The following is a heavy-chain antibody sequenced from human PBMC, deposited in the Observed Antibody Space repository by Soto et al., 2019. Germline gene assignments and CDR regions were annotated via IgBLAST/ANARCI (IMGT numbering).Heavy chain of an antibody. CDR1: GFNFISYA. V-gene: IGHV3-23*01. J-gene: IGHJ4*02. D-gene: IGHD2-15*01. Sequence: GGSLRLSCAASGFNFISYAMSWVRQAPGKGLEWVSTISNSGGSTYYADSVKGRFTISRDNSKNTVYLQMNSLRAEDAAIYYCAKVEGVVGTIYSRYDGWGQGTLVTVAS. CDR2: ISNSGGST. CDR3: AKVEGVVGTIYSRYDG.